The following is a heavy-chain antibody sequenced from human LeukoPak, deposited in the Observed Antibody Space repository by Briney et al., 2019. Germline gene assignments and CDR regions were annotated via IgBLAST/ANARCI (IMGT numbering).Heavy chain of an antibody. V-gene: IGHV3-30*04. Sequence: GSLRLSCAASGFTFSSYAMHWVRQAPGKGLEWVAVISYDGSNKYYADSVKGRFTISRDNSKNTLYLQMNSLRAGDTAVYYCAHTRGVAAFDYWGQGTLVTVSS. CDR1: GFTFSSYA. J-gene: IGHJ4*02. CDR3: AHTRGVAAFDY. CDR2: ISYDGSNK. D-gene: IGHD6-19*01.